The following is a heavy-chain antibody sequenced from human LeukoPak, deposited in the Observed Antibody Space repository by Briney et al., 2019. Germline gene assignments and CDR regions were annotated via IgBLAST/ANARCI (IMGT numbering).Heavy chain of an antibody. D-gene: IGHD5-12*01. CDR2: INPNSGGT. J-gene: IGHJ5*02. CDR1: GYTFTGYY. Sequence: GASVKVSCKASGYTFTGYYMHWVRQAPGQGLEWMGWINPNSGGTNYAQKFQGRVTMTRDTSISTAYMELSRLRSDDTAVYYCARDRGEGWLRLSHWFDPWGQGTLVTVSS. CDR3: ARDRGEGWLRLSHWFDP. V-gene: IGHV1-2*02.